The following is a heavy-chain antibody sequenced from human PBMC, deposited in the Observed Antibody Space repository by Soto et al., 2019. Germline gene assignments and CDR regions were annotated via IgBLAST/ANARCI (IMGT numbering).Heavy chain of an antibody. V-gene: IGHV1-18*01. J-gene: IGHJ6*02. CDR3: AGDFGERLTSYYDFWSGYWGGDYYYYGMDV. Sequence: ASVKVSCKASGYTFTSYGISWVRQAPGQGLEWMGWISAYNGNTNYAQKLQGRVTMTTDTSTSTAYMELRSLRSDDTSVYYCAGDFGERLTSYYDFWSGYWGGDYYYYGMDVWGQGTTVTVSS. CDR2: ISAYNGNT. D-gene: IGHD3-3*01. CDR1: GYTFTSYG.